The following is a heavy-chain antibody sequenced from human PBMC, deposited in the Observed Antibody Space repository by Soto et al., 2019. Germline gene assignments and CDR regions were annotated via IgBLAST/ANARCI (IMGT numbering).Heavy chain of an antibody. CDR1: GYTFTSYA. V-gene: IGHV1-3*01. D-gene: IGHD3-10*01. Sequence: ASVKVSCKASGYTFTSYAMHWLRQAPGQRQERMGWINAGNGNTKYSQKFKDRVTITRDTSASTAYMELSSLRSEGTAVYYCASFFYGSGSYYNEARFDYWSQGTLVTVSS. CDR3: ASFFYGSGSYYNEARFDY. J-gene: IGHJ4*02. CDR2: INAGNGNT.